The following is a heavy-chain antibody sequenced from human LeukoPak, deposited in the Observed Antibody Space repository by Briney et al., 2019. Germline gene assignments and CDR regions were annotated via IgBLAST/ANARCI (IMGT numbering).Heavy chain of an antibody. J-gene: IGHJ4*02. CDR2: IYPGDSDT. Sequence: GESLKISCKGSGYSFTSCWFGWVRQMPGKGLEWMGIIYPGDSDTRYSPSFQGQVTISADKSISTAYLQWSSLKASDTAMYYCARGREMATIPLDYWGQGTLVTVSS. D-gene: IGHD5-24*01. CDR3: ARGREMATIPLDY. CDR1: GYSFTSCW. V-gene: IGHV5-51*01.